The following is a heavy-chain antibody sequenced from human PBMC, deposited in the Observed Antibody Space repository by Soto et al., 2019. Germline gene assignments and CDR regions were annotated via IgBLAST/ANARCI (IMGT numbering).Heavy chain of an antibody. D-gene: IGHD2-8*01. CDR1: GYPFTSYS. Sequence: ASLKVSCTSSGYPFTSYSISWVRQAPGQGLEWMGWISAYNGNTNYAQKLQGRVTMTTDTSTSTAYMELRSLRSDDTAVYYCARDDTNGDLRCFDYWGQGTLVTV. J-gene: IGHJ4*02. CDR2: ISAYNGNT. V-gene: IGHV1-18*04. CDR3: ARDDTNGDLRCFDY.